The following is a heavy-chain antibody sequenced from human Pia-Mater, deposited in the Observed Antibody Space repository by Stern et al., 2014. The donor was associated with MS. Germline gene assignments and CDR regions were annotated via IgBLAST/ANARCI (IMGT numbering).Heavy chain of an antibody. Sequence: VHLVESGAEVKKPGASVKVSCKAPDYTFASYGITWVRQAPGHGLEWLGWVTANSGNTYYAQSLQGRVTMTTDTSTTTAYLELRNLRSDDTAVYYCARVAADTFDFWGQGTQVIVSS. CDR3: ARVAADTFDF. J-gene: IGHJ4*02. CDR2: VTANSGNT. D-gene: IGHD6-19*01. V-gene: IGHV1-18*01. CDR1: DYTFASYG.